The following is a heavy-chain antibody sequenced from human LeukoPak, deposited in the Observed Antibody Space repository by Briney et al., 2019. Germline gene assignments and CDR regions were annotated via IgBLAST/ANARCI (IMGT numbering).Heavy chain of an antibody. CDR2: ISGSGGST. CDR1: GFTFTSYA. Sequence: PGGSQRLSCAASGFTFTSYALSWVRQAPGKGLEWVSSISGSGGSTYYADSVKGRFTISRDNSKNTLYLQMNSLRAEDTAVYYCAKDLPNPGTSRHFQYWGQGTLVTVSS. J-gene: IGHJ1*01. CDR3: AKDLPNPGTSRHFQY. V-gene: IGHV3-23*01. D-gene: IGHD2-8*01.